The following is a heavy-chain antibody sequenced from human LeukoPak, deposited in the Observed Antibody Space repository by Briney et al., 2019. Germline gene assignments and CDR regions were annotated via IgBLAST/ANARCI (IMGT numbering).Heavy chain of an antibody. CDR3: TRQWATAGAGPLDFDY. Sequence: GSLRLSCAASGFTFSGSTMHWVRQASGKGLEWVGRIRSKADNYATAYGASVKGRFTISRDDSENTAYLQMSSLKTEDTAVYYCTRQWATAGAGPLDFDYWGQGTLVTVYS. CDR1: GFTFSGST. D-gene: IGHD6-13*01. J-gene: IGHJ4*02. CDR2: IRSKADNYAT. V-gene: IGHV3-73*01.